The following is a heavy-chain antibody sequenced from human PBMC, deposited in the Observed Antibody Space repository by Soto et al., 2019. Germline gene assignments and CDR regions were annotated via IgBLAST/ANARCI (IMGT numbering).Heavy chain of an antibody. CDR2: ISFDGSKT. CDR3: VRDGYSGSYAAF. V-gene: IGHV3-30*03. J-gene: IGHJ4*02. CDR1: GSTFSNYD. Sequence: QVQLVQSGGGVVQPGRSLSLSCEASGSTFSNYDMDWVRQAPGKGLEWVAIISFDGSKTYYADSVKGRFTVSRDNSKNTLFLHMNSLRPADTSTYYCVRDGYSGSYAAFWGQGSLVTVSS. D-gene: IGHD1-26*01.